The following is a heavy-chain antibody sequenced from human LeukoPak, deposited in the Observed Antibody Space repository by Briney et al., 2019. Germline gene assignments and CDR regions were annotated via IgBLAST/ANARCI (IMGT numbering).Heavy chain of an antibody. CDR2: IYYSGST. Sequence: SETLSLTCTVSGGSISSYYWSWIRQPPGKGLEWIGYIYYSGSTNYNPSLKSRVTISIDTSKNQFSLKLSSVTAADTAVYYCAGHHPRNTVDFWGQGTLVTVSS. J-gene: IGHJ4*02. CDR1: GGSISSYY. D-gene: IGHD2/OR15-2a*01. V-gene: IGHV4-59*08. CDR3: AGHHPRNTVDF.